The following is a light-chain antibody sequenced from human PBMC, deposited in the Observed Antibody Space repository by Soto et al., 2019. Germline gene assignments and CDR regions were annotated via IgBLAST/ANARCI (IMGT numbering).Light chain of an antibody. CDR3: QQYDSYSPWT. J-gene: IGKJ1*01. Sequence: EIVLTQSPGTLPLSPGERATLSCRASQSISSNYLAWYQQKPGQAPRLLIYGASTRATGIPARFSGSGSGTEFTLTISSLQPDDFATYYCQQYDSYSPWTFGQGTKVDIK. V-gene: IGKV3-20*01. CDR1: QSISSNY. CDR2: GAS.